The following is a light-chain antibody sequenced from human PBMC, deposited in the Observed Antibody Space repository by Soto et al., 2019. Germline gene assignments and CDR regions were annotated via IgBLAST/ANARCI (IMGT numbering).Light chain of an antibody. Sequence: EIVLTQXRVMLCLXAXEXXTXXXRGIQSVSSSYLAWYQQKPGQAPRLLIYGASSRATGIPDRFSARGSGTDFTLTISRLEPEDFAVYYCQQYGSSPPITFGQGTRLEIK. J-gene: IGKJ5*01. CDR1: QSVSSSY. CDR2: GAS. CDR3: QQYGSSPPIT. V-gene: IGKV3-20*01.